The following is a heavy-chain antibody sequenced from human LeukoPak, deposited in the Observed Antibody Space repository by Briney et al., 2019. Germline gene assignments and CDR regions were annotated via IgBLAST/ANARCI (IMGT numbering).Heavy chain of an antibody. D-gene: IGHD3-22*01. V-gene: IGHV4-34*01. J-gene: IGHJ4*02. Sequence: SETLSLTCAVYGGSFSGYYWSWIRQPPGKGLEWIGGINHSGSTNYNPSLKSRVTISVDTSKNQFSLKLSSVTAADTAVYYCARGYYDSSGYHDYWGQGTLVTVSS. CDR3: ARGYYDSSGYHDY. CDR2: INHSGST. CDR1: GGSFSGYY.